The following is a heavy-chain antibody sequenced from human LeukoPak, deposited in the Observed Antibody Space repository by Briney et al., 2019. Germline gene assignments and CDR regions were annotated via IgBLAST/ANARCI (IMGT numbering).Heavy chain of an antibody. CDR3: AREGRTYVGFDY. J-gene: IGHJ4*02. V-gene: IGHV3-30-3*01. D-gene: IGHD3-16*01. CDR2: ISYDGSNK. CDR1: GFAFSFFA. Sequence: GGSLRLSCEASGFAFSFFAMSWLRQAPGKGLEWVAVISYDGSNKYYADSVKGRFTISRDNSKNTLYLQMNSLRAEDTAVYYCAREGRTYVGFDYWGQGTLVTVSS.